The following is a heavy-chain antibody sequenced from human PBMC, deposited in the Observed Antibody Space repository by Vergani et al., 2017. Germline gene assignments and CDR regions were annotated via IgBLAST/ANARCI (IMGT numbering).Heavy chain of an antibody. CDR3: ARSRSSGWSCYYGMDV. J-gene: IGHJ6*02. CDR2: IYTSGST. CDR1: GGSISSGSYY. D-gene: IGHD6-19*01. V-gene: IGHV4-61*02. Sequence: QVQLQESGPGLVKPSQTLSLTCTVSGGSISSGSYYWSWIRQPAGKGLEWIGRIYTSGSTNYNPSLKSRVTISVDTSKNQFSLKLSSVTAADTAVYYCARSRSSGWSCYYGMDVWGQGTTVTVSS.